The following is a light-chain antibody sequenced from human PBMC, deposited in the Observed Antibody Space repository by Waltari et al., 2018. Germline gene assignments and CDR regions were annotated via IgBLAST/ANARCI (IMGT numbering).Light chain of an antibody. J-gene: IGLJ2*01. CDR2: DVS. Sequence: QSALTPPASVSGSPGQSITISCTGPCSDVGGYNYVSWYQQHPGKAPKLMIYDVSNRPSGVSNRFSGSKSGNTASLTISGLQAEDEADYYCSSYISSSTLELFGGGTSLTVL. CDR1: CSDVGGYNY. V-gene: IGLV2-14*03. CDR3: SSYISSSTLEL.